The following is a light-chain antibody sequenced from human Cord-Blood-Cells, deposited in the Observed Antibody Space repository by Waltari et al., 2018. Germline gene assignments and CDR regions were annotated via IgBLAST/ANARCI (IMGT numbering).Light chain of an antibody. CDR2: WAP. Sequence: DIVMTQSPDSLAVSLGERDTINCKSSQSVLYSSNNKNYLAWYQQKPGQPPKLLIYWAPTLESGVPDRFSGSGSGTDFTLTISSLQAEDVAVYYCQQYYSTPPTFGQGTKLEIK. CDR1: QSVLYSSNNKNY. V-gene: IGKV4-1*01. CDR3: QQYYSTPPT. J-gene: IGKJ2*01.